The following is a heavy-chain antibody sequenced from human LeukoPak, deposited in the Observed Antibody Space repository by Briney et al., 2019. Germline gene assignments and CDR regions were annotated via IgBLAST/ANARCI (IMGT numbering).Heavy chain of an antibody. CDR2: ISYDGSNK. CDR3: ARRIAGTGTGGYFEP. V-gene: IGHV3-30-3*01. J-gene: IGHJ2*01. Sequence: GGSLRLSCAASGFTFSSYAMHWVRQAPGKGLEWVAVISYDGSNKYYADSVKGRFTISRDNAKSSLYLQMNSLRVDDTAAYYCARRIAGTGTGGYFEPWGRGTLVSVSS. D-gene: IGHD6-19*01. CDR1: GFTFSSYA.